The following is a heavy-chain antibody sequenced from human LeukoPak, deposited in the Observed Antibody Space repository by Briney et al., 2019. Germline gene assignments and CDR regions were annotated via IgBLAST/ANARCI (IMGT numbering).Heavy chain of an antibody. J-gene: IGHJ4*02. CDR3: ATDRTPYATGRNGLDY. V-gene: IGHV1-18*01. Sequence: SVKVSCKPSGYTFNTYSFTWVRQAPAQGLEWMGWISVETGNTKNAQKFHERLTMTTDTSTSTAYMELTSRRSDDTALYYCATDRTPYATGRNGLDYWGQGTLVTVSS. CDR1: GYTFNTYS. D-gene: IGHD5-24*01. CDR2: ISVETGNT.